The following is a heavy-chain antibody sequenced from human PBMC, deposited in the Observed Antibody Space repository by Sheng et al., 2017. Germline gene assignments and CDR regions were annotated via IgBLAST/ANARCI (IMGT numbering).Heavy chain of an antibody. D-gene: IGHD1-26*01. J-gene: IGHJ4*02. CDR2: INPIFHTT. CDR3: VREGWELGPH. V-gene: IGHV1-69*01. CDR1: GGTFNAFA. Sequence: QVQLVQSGAEVKKPGSSVKVSCKASGGTFNAFAFCWVRQAPGQGLEWMGGINPIFHTTDYAQKFQDRVAISADESTNTVHLHLSRLTGEDTAIYYCVREGWELGPHWGQGTLVTVSS.